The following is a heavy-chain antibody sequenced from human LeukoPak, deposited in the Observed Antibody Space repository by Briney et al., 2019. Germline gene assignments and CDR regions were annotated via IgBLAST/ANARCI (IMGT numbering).Heavy chain of an antibody. CDR1: GFTFDDYA. V-gene: IGHV3-9*01. J-gene: IGHJ4*02. Sequence: GGSLRLSCAASGFTFDDYAMHRVRQAPGKGLEWVSGISWNSGSIDYADSVKGRFTISRDNAKNSLYLQMNSLRAEDTALYHCARGNYYNYFDYWGQGTLVTVSS. CDR2: ISWNSGSI. CDR3: ARGNYYNYFDY. D-gene: IGHD1-26*01.